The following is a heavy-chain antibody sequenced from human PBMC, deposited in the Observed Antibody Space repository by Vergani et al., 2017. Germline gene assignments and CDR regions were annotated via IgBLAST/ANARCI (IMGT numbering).Heavy chain of an antibody. CDR2: INPNGGRT. J-gene: IGHJ4*02. CDR1: WYTFPNYY. D-gene: IGHD3-22*01. V-gene: IGHV1-46*01. CDR3: ARGTESYYGSRGRGYYLDS. Sequence: QVQLVQSGAEVTKPGASVQVSCKASWYTFPNYYVHWVRHAPGQRLGWMGIINPNGGRTNYAQKFQGRVTMTRDTSTNTVYMEVSSLRSEDTAVYYCARGTESYYGSRGRGYYLDSWGPGTLVAVSS.